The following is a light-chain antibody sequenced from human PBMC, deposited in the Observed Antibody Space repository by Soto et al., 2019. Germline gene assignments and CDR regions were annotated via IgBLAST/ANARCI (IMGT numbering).Light chain of an antibody. J-gene: IGLJ1*01. CDR3: SSYTSSSTPYV. CDR2: EVS. V-gene: IGLV2-14*01. Sequence: QSALTQPASVSGSPGQSITISCTGTSSDVGGYNYVSWYQQHPGKAPKLMIYEVSNRPSGVSNRFSGSESGNTASLTISGLQAADEADYYCSSYTSSSTPYVFGTGTKLTVL. CDR1: SSDVGGYNY.